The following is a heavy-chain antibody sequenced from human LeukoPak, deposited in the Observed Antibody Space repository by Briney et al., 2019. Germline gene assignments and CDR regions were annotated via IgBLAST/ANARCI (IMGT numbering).Heavy chain of an antibody. Sequence: ALVKVSCKASGYTFTSYGISWVRQAPGQGLEWMGWISPYSGYTNYAQKLQGRVTVTTDASTSTAYMELKSLRSDDTAVYYCARDSTALDYWGQGTLVTVSS. J-gene: IGHJ4*02. CDR3: ARDSTALDY. CDR1: GYTFTSYG. CDR2: ISPYSGYT. V-gene: IGHV1-18*01. D-gene: IGHD2-2*01.